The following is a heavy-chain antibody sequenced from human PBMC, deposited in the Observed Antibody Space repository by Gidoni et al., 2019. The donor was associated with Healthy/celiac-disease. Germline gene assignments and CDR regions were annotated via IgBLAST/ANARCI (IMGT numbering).Heavy chain of an antibody. V-gene: IGHV5-10-1*03. CDR1: GYSFTSYW. CDR3: ARHWSRYYYDSSGYYYGDY. D-gene: IGHD3-22*01. J-gene: IGHJ4*02. Sequence: EVQLVQSGAEVKKPGASLRISCKGSGYSFTSYWIRWVRQMPGKGLEWMGRIDPSASYTNYSPSFQGHVTISADKSISTAYLQWSSLKASDTAMYYCARHWSRYYYDSSGYYYGDYWGQGTLVTVSS. CDR2: IDPSASYT.